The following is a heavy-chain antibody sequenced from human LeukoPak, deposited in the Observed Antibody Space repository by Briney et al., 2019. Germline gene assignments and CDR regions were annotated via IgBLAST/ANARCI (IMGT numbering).Heavy chain of an antibody. CDR2: IKQDGSEK. Sequence: PGGSLRLSCAASGFTFSNYAMSWVRQAPGKGLEWVANIKQDGSEKYYVDSVKGRFTISRDNAKNSLYLQMNSLRAEDTAVYYCARDPITMVRGVIISRFDYWGQGTLVTVSS. CDR1: GFTFSNYA. V-gene: IGHV3-7*01. J-gene: IGHJ4*02. D-gene: IGHD3-10*01. CDR3: ARDPITMVRGVIISRFDY.